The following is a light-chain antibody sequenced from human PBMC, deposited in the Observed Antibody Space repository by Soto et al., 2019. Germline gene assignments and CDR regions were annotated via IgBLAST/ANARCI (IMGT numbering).Light chain of an antibody. CDR3: QQYNNWTPIT. CDR1: QSVSSN. Sequence: EIVMTQSPATLSVSPGERATLSCRASQSVSSNLAWYQQKPGQAPRLLIYGASTRATGIPARFSGSGSVTEFTLTISSLQSEDLAVYYCQQYNNWTPITSGQGKRLEIK. V-gene: IGKV3-15*01. J-gene: IGKJ5*01. CDR2: GAS.